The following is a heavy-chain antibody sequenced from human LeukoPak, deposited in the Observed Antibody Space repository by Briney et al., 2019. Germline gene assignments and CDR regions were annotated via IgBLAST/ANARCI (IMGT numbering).Heavy chain of an antibody. Sequence: SETLSLTCAVYGGSFSGYYWSWIRQPPGKGLEWIGEINHSGSTNYNPSLKSRVTISVDTSKNQFSLKLSSVTAADTAVYYCARGRRILRFLEWLVYFDYWGQGTLVTVSS. V-gene: IGHV4-34*01. J-gene: IGHJ4*02. D-gene: IGHD3-3*01. CDR2: INHSGST. CDR1: GGSFSGYY. CDR3: ARGRRILRFLEWLVYFDY.